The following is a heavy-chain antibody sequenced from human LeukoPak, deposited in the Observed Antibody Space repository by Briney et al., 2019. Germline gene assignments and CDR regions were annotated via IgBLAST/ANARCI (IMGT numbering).Heavy chain of an antibody. CDR2: INQDGSEM. V-gene: IGHV3-7*01. CDR3: ARSPIGQQRWGYYFDF. J-gene: IGHJ4*02. D-gene: IGHD3-16*01. CDR1: GFTFSGCW. Sequence: GGSLRLSCAASGFTFSGCWLSWVRQAPGKGLEWVANINQDGSEMYYVDSVRGRFTISRDNAKNSVYLQMSSLRAEDTAVYYCARSPIGQQRWGYYFDFWGQGTLVTVSS.